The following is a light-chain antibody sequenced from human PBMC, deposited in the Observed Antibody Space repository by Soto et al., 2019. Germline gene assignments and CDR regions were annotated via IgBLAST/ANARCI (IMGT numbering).Light chain of an antibody. CDR3: QQYNKWPQT. J-gene: IGKJ5*01. V-gene: IGKV3-15*01. CDR2: GAS. Sequence: EIVMTQSPCTLSVTQGERVTLSCRASHIITSDLAWYQHKPGQTPRLLIHGASNRATGIPVRFSGAGSGTEFTLTISSLQSEDFGVYYCQQYNKWPQTFGQGTRLEIK. CDR1: HIITSD.